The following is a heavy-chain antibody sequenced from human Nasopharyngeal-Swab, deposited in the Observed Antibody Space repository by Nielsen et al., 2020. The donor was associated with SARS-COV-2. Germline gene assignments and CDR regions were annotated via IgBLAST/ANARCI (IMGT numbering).Heavy chain of an antibody. J-gene: IGHJ6*02. D-gene: IGHD6-6*01. CDR1: GGSISSYY. Sequence: ESLKISCTVSGGSISSYYWSWIRQPAGKGLEWIGRIYTSGSTNYNPSLKSRVTMSVDTSKNQFSLKLSSVTAADTAVYYCARDGQSIAARRGGIYYYYGMDVWGQGTTVTVSS. CDR3: ARDGQSIAARRGGIYYYYGMDV. CDR2: IYTSGST. V-gene: IGHV4-4*07.